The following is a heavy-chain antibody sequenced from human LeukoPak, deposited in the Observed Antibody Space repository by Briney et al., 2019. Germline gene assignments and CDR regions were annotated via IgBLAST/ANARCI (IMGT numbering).Heavy chain of an antibody. CDR2: IIPIFGTA. D-gene: IGHD2-21*02. V-gene: IGHV1-69*01. J-gene: IGHJ4*02. Sequence: SVKVSCKASGGTFSSYAISWVRQAPGQGLEWMGGIIPIFGTANYAQKFQGRVTITADESTSTAYMELSSLRSEDTAVYYCARDLFCGGDCPYYFDYWGQGTLVTVSS. CDR3: ARDLFCGGDCPYYFDY. CDR1: GGTFSSYA.